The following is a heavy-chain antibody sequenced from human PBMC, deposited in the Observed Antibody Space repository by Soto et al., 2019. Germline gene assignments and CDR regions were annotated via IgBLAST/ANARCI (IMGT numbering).Heavy chain of an antibody. Sequence: GGSPRLSCAASGVTFCSYDMHWVRQDTGKGLEWVSAIGTAGDTYYPGSVKGRFTISRENAKNSLYLQMNSLRAEDTAVYYCARDRRGWYEGGAFDIWGQGTMVTVSS. CDR2: IGTAGDT. D-gene: IGHD6-19*01. V-gene: IGHV3-13*01. J-gene: IGHJ3*02. CDR3: ARDRRGWYEGGAFDI. CDR1: GVTFCSYD.